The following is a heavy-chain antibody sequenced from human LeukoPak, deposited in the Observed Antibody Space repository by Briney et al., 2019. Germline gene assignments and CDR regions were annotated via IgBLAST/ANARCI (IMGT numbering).Heavy chain of an antibody. CDR3: ARGPRYSYGLPGFGYYYYYGMDV. Sequence: ASVKVSCKASGGTFISYAISWVRQAPGQGLEWMGGIIPIFGTANYAQKFQGRVTITADESTSTAYMELSSLRSEDTAVYYCARGPRYSYGLPGFGYYYYYGMDVWGQGTTVTVSS. V-gene: IGHV1-69*13. J-gene: IGHJ6*02. CDR1: GGTFISYA. CDR2: IIPIFGTA. D-gene: IGHD5-18*01.